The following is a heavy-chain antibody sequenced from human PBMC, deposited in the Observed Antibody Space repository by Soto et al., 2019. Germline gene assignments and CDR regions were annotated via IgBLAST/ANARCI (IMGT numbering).Heavy chain of an antibody. CDR1: GFTVGNNY. Sequence: EVQLVESGGGLIQPGGSLKLSCAASGFTVGNNYMSWVRQAPGKGLEWVSLIYSTGTTKYADYVKGRFTVSRDNAKNTLYLQMNSLRAEDTAVYYCAKDVRGSGSHYNSFGYWGQGTLVTVSS. CDR2: IYSTGTT. J-gene: IGHJ4*02. CDR3: AKDVRGSGSHYNSFGY. V-gene: IGHV3-53*01. D-gene: IGHD3-10*01.